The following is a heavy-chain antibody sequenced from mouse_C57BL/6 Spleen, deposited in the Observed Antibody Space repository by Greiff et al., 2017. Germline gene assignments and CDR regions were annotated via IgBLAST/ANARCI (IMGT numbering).Heavy chain of an antibody. CDR3: ARYYYGSSYDYFDY. J-gene: IGHJ2*01. CDR2: IDPSDSET. CDR1: GYTFTSYW. Sequence: QVQLQQPGAELVRPGSSVKLSCKASGYTFTSYWMHWVKQRPIQGLEWIGNIDPSDSETHYNQKFKDKATLTVDKSSSTAYMQLSSLTSEDSAVYYCARYYYGSSYDYFDYWGQGTTLTVSS. V-gene: IGHV1-52*01. D-gene: IGHD1-1*01.